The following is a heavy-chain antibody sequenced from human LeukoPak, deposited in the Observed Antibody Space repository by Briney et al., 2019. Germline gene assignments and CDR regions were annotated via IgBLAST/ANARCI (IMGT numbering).Heavy chain of an antibody. Sequence: SETLSLTCAVSGASISSSNYYWGWVRQSPGKGLEWIGNIYSSGNTYYDASLKSRVTMYIDTSKNQFSLKLSSVTAADTAMYYCAKSNGYGLIDYWGQGTLVTVSS. CDR3: AKSNGYGLIDY. J-gene: IGHJ4*02. D-gene: IGHD5-12*01. V-gene: IGHV4-39*01. CDR1: GASISSSNYY. CDR2: IYSSGNT.